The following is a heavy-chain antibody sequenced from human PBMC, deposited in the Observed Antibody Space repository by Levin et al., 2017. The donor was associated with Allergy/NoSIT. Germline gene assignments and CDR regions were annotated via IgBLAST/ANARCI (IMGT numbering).Heavy chain of an antibody. CDR3: ARQLGNFWSGYNYFDY. CDR2: ISSTCSTI. J-gene: IGHJ4*02. Sequence: GESLKISCAASGFTFSSYEMNWVRRAPGKGLEWVSYISSTCSTIYSPDSVKGRFTIPRDNAKNTLYLHMNSLRAEDTAVYYCARQLGNFWSGYNYFDYRGQGTLVTVS. CDR1: GFTFSSYE. D-gene: IGHD3-3*01. V-gene: IGHV3-48*03.